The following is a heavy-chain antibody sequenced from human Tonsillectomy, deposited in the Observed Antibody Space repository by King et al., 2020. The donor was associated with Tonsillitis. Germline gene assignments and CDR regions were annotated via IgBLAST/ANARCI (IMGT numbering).Heavy chain of an antibody. CDR1: GGSISSGGYY. CDR3: ARVNYYDSSGYLPSFDY. CDR2: IYYSGST. D-gene: IGHD3-22*01. J-gene: IGHJ4*02. V-gene: IGHV4-31*03. Sequence: VQLQESGPGLVKPSQTLSLTCTVSGGSISSGGYYWSWIRQHPGKGLEWIGYIYYSGSTYYNPSLKSRVTISVDTSKNQFSLKLSSVTAADTAVYCCARVNYYDSSGYLPSFDYWGQGTLVTVSS.